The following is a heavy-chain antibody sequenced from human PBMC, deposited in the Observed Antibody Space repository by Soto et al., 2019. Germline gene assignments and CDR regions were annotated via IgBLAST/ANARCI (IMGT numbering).Heavy chain of an antibody. CDR3: ASSAYDYVWGSYRYHYFDY. CDR2: IYYSGST. D-gene: IGHD3-16*02. Sequence: SETLSLTCTVSGGSISSSSYYWGWIRQPPGKGLEWIGSIYYSGSTYYNPSLKSRVTISVDTSKNQFSLKLSSVTAADTAVYYCASSAYDYVWGSYRYHYFDYWGQGTLVTVSS. V-gene: IGHV4-39*07. CDR1: GGSISSSSYY. J-gene: IGHJ4*02.